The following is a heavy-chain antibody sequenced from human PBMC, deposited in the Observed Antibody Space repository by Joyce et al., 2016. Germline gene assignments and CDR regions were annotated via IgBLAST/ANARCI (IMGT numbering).Heavy chain of an antibody. V-gene: IGHV1-58*02. CDR1: GFTFTSSA. CDR2: IVVGSGNT. Sequence: QMQLVQSGPEVKKPGTSVKVSCKASGFTFTSSAMQWVRQARGQRLEWIGWIVVGSGNTNYAQKFQERVTMTRDMSTSTAYMELSSLRSEDTAVYYCAAAPDYYDSSGYYYSAFDIWGQGTMVNVSS. J-gene: IGHJ3*02. D-gene: IGHD3-22*01. CDR3: AAAPDYYDSSGYYYSAFDI.